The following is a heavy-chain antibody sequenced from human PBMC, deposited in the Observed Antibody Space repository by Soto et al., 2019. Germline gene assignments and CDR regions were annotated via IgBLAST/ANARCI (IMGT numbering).Heavy chain of an antibody. Sequence: EVQLVESGGGLVQPGRSLRLSCAASGFTFDDYAMHWVRQAPGKGREWVSGISWNSGSIGYADSVKGRFTISRDNAKNSLYLQMNSLRAEDTALYYCAKGDYYGSGSLDYWGQGTLVTVSS. CDR2: ISWNSGSI. D-gene: IGHD3-10*01. CDR3: AKGDYYGSGSLDY. V-gene: IGHV3-9*01. CDR1: GFTFDDYA. J-gene: IGHJ4*02.